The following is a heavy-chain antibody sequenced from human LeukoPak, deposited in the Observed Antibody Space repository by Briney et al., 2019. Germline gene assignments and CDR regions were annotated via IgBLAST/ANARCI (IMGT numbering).Heavy chain of an antibody. CDR2: ISAYNSNK. CDR1: GYTFTSYG. J-gene: IGHJ6*02. Sequence: ASVKVSCKASGYTFTSYGISWARQAPGQGLEWVAWISAYNSNKNSAEKFQGRATMTIDTSTSTAYMELRSLKSDDTAVHYCVRHIKPAGPWDGMDVWGQGTTVIVSS. CDR3: VRHIKPAGPWDGMDV. V-gene: IGHV1-18*04. D-gene: IGHD1-26*01.